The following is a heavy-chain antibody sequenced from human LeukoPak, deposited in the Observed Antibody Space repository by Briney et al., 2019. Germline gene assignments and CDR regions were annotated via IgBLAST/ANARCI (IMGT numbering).Heavy chain of an antibody. D-gene: IGHD4-17*01. J-gene: IGHJ3*02. CDR3: ARDGPLRSQDAFDI. CDR1: GGSIRSGSYY. V-gene: IGHV4-61*02. Sequence: SQTLSLTCTVSGGSIRSGSYYWNWIRQPAGKGLEWIGRIYTRGSTNYNPSLKSRVIISVDTSKNQFSLKLSSVTAADTAVYYCARDGPLRSQDAFDIWGQGTMVTVSS. CDR2: IYTRGST.